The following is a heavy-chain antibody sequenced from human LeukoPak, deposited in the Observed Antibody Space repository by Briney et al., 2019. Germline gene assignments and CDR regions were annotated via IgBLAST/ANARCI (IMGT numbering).Heavy chain of an antibody. D-gene: IGHD4-17*01. CDR2: INPNSGDT. V-gene: IGHV1-2*02. Sequence: ASVKVSCKASGYTFTGYYMHWVRQAPGQGLEWMGWINPNSGDTNFAQKFQGRVTMTRDTSISTAYMELSRLRSDDTAVYYCARGTVTTTFDPWGQGTLVTVSS. CDR1: GYTFTGYY. J-gene: IGHJ5*02. CDR3: ARGTVTTTFDP.